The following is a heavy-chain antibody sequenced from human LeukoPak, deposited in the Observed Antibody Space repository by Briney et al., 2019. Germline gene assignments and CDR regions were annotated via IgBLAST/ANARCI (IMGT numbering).Heavy chain of an antibody. CDR1: GGSISSSSYY. V-gene: IGHV4-39*01. Sequence: PSETLSLTCTVSGGSISSSSYYWGWIRQPAGKGLEWIGSIYYSGSTYYNPSLKSRVTISVDTSKNQFSLKLSSVTAADTAVYYCARPPSPTTYYDILTGYYGDDYYFDYWGQGTLVTVSS. CDR3: ARPPSPTTYYDILTGYYGDDYYFDY. CDR2: IYYSGST. J-gene: IGHJ4*02. D-gene: IGHD3-9*01.